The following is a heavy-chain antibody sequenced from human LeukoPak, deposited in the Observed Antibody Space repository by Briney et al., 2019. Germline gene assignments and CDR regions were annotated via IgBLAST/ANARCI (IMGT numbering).Heavy chain of an antibody. CDR2: TSSDGSNK. J-gene: IGHJ2*01. D-gene: IGHD2-15*01. V-gene: IGHV3-30*04. Sequence: PGRSLRLSCAASGSTFSSYAIHWVRQAPGKGLEWVALTSSDGSNKKYADSVKGRFTISRDNSKNTLYLQMNSLRTEDTAVYYCARASTGAAVNWFFDLWGRGTLVTVSS. CDR1: GSTFSSYA. CDR3: ARASTGAAVNWFFDL.